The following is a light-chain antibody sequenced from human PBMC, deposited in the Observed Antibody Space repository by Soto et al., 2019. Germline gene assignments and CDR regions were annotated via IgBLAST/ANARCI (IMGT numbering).Light chain of an antibody. CDR1: QSVTSN. CDR2: GVS. CDR3: QQYSKWPLT. J-gene: IGKJ4*01. Sequence: EIVMTQSPATLSVSPGERATLSCRASQSVTSNLAWYQQKPGQAPRLLMYGVSTRATGIPARFGGSGSATEFTLTISSLQSEDFAVYYCQQYSKWPLTFGGGTKVDIK. V-gene: IGKV3-15*01.